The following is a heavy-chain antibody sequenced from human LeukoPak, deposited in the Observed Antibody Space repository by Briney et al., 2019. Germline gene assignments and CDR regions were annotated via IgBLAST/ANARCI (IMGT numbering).Heavy chain of an antibody. CDR1: GFTVSSNY. V-gene: IGHV3-66*02. J-gene: IGHJ6*02. Sequence: GGSLRLSCAASGFTVSSNYMTWVRQAPGKGLEWVSVVYGGDTTYYADSVKGRFTISRDNPKNTLYLQMNSLRAEDTAVYYCARDREPLYYYYGMDVWGQGTTVTVSS. CDR3: ARDREPLYYYYGMDV. D-gene: IGHD5-24*01. CDR2: VYGGDTT.